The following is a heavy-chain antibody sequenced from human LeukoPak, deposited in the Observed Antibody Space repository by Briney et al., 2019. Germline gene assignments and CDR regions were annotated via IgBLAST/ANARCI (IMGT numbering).Heavy chain of an antibody. CDR1: GFTFNTFN. J-gene: IGHJ5*02. CDR3: ARGIYYGGRYQYIWFDL. D-gene: IGHD4-23*01. V-gene: IGHV4-34*01. CDR2: INHSGSA. Sequence: PGGSLRLSCAASGFTFNTFNMNWVRQAPGKGLEWIGEINHSGSANYNPSLKSRVTISVDTSKNQVSLMLSSVTAADTAVYYCARGIYYGGRYQYIWFDLWGQGTLVTVSS.